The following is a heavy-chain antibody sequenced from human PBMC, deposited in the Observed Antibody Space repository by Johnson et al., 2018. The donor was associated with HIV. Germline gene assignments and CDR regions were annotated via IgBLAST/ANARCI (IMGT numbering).Heavy chain of an antibody. CDR3: AGEVEYSILVGV. Sequence: QVQLVESGGGLVKPGGSLRLSCAASGFTFSDYYMRWIRQAPGKGLEWVSSITSSGSVIHYADSVKGRFTISRDNAKNSLYLVMNGLTAEDSAVYFGAGEVEYSILVGVWGQGTVVTVSS. V-gene: IGHV3-11*04. CDR1: GFTFSDYY. D-gene: IGHD6-6*01. J-gene: IGHJ3*01. CDR2: ITSSGSVI.